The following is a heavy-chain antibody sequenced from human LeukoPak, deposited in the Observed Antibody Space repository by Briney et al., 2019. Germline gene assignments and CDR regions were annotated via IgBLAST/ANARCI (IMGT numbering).Heavy chain of an antibody. CDR2: SSASGGST. CDR3: ARAIKGCSGGSCYFDY. J-gene: IGHJ4*02. V-gene: IGHV1-46*01. CDR1: GYTFTSYY. D-gene: IGHD2-15*01. Sequence: ASVKVSCKASGYTFTSYYMHWVRQAPGQGLEWMGISSASGGSTSYAQKFEGRVTMTRDTSTSTVYMELSSLRSEDTAVYYCARAIKGCSGGSCYFDYWGQGTLVTVSS.